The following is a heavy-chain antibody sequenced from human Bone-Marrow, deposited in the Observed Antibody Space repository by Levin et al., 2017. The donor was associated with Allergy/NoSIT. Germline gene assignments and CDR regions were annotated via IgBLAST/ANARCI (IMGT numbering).Heavy chain of an antibody. Sequence: GESLKISCKGSGYKFSNCWIGWVRQMPGKGLEWMGVIYPGDSETKYSPSFEGQVTISADKSINTAYLQWTSLKASDTAVYYCARRGPPDYNAGADYYFFAVDVWGPGTTVTVSS. CDR2: IYPGDSET. J-gene: IGHJ6*02. V-gene: IGHV5-51*01. D-gene: IGHD4-11*01. CDR3: ARRGPPDYNAGADYYFFAVDV. CDR1: GYKFSNCW.